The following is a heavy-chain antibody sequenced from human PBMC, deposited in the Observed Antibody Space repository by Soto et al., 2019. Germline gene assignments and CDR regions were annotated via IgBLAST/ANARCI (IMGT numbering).Heavy chain of an antibody. Sequence: PGGSLRLSCAASGFTFSNAGMSWVRQAPGKGLEWFGRIKSKTDGGTKDYAAPVQGRFTISRDDSKNTLYLQMNSLKTEDTAVYYCTTGRYYFWSGYYYSMDVWGQGTTVTVSS. CDR3: TTGRYYFWSGYYYSMDV. CDR2: IKSKTDGGTK. V-gene: IGHV3-15*01. J-gene: IGHJ6*02. D-gene: IGHD3-3*01. CDR1: GFTFSNAG.